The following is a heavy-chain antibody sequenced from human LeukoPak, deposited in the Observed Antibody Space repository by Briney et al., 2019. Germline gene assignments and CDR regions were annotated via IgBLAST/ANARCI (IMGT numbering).Heavy chain of an antibody. V-gene: IGHV3-33*08. D-gene: IGHD5-24*01. CDR3: AREGNRDGYNPFDY. CDR1: GFTFSSYA. Sequence: GGSLRLSCAASGFTFSSYAMTWVRQAPGKGLEWVAVIWYDGSNKYYADSVKGRFTISRDNSKNTLYLQMNSLRAEDTAVYYCAREGNRDGYNPFDYWGQGTLVTVSS. J-gene: IGHJ4*02. CDR2: IWYDGSNK.